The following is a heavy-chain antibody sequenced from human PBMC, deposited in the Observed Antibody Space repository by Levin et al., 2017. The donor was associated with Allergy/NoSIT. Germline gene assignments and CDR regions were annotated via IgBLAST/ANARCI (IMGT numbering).Heavy chain of an antibody. V-gene: IGHV3-30*04. J-gene: IGHJ4*02. Sequence: GESLKISCAASGFTFSSYAMHWVRQAPGKGLEWVAVISYDGSNKYYADSVKGRFTISRDNSKNTLYLQMNSLRAEDTAVYYCARDWHGYSYAKGEFDYWGQGTLVTVSS. CDR2: ISYDGSNK. CDR3: ARDWHGYSYAKGEFDY. CDR1: GFTFSSYA. D-gene: IGHD5-18*01.